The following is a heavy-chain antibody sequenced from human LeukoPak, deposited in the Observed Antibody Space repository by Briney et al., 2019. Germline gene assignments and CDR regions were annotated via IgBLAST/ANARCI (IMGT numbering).Heavy chain of an antibody. J-gene: IGHJ4*02. CDR2: INHSGST. Sequence: SETLSLTCAVYGGSFSGYYWSWIRQPPGKGLEWIGEINHSGSTNYNPSLKSRVTISVDTSKNQFSLKLSSVTAADTAVYYCASLDKIYDFWSGYDRFDYWGQGTLVTASS. CDR1: GGSFSGYY. CDR3: ASLDKIYDFWSGYDRFDY. V-gene: IGHV4-34*01. D-gene: IGHD3-3*01.